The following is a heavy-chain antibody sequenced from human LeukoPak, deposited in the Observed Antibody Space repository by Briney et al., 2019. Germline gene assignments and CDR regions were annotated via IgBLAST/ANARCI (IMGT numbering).Heavy chain of an antibody. CDR3: ARGENDYGDYGRYDY. Sequence: SETLSLTCTVSGGSISSGDYYWSWIRQPPGKGLEWIGYIYYSGSTYYNPSLKSRVTISVDTSKDQFSLKLSSVPAADTAVYYCARGENDYGDYGRYDYWGQGTLVSVSS. D-gene: IGHD4-17*01. CDR1: GGSISSGDYY. V-gene: IGHV4-30-4*01. CDR2: IYYSGST. J-gene: IGHJ4*02.